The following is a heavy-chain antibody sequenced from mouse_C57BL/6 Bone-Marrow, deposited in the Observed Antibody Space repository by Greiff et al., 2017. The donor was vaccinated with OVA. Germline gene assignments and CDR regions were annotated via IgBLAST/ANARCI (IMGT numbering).Heavy chain of an antibody. J-gene: IGHJ2*01. CDR2: ISSAGSYT. D-gene: IGHD1-1*01. V-gene: IGHV5-6*01. Sequence: EVKLQQSGGDLVKPGASVKLSCAASGFTFSSYGMSWVRQTPDKGLEWIATISSAGSYTYYPDSVKGRFTITRDNAKNTRYLQMSSLKSEDTAMYYCARQGDYGSFFDYWGQGTTLTVST. CDR1: GFTFSSYG. CDR3: ARQGDYGSFFDY.